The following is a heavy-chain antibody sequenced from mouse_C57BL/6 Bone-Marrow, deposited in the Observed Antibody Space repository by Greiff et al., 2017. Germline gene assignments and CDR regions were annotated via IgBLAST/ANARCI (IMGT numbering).Heavy chain of an antibody. V-gene: IGHV1-53*01. J-gene: IGHJ2*01. CDR3: ARLTTVVAGNY. CDR1: GYTFTSYW. D-gene: IGHD1-1*01. Sequence: QVQLKESGTELVKPGASVKLSCKASGYTFTSYWMHWVKQRPGQGLEWIGNINPGNGGTNYNEKFKSKATLTVDKSSSTAYMQLSSLTSEDSAVYYCARLTTVVAGNYWGQGTTLTVSS. CDR2: INPGNGGT.